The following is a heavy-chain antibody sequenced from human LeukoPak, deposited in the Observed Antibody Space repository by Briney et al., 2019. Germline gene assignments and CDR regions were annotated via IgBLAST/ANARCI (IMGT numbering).Heavy chain of an antibody. J-gene: IGHJ4*02. D-gene: IGHD2-15*01. CDR2: VYGSGNT. CDR1: GYSIGRAYY. V-gene: IGHV4-38-2*02. CDR3: ARDTVGPFYYFDS. Sequence: SETVSLTCSVSGYSIGRAYYWGWIRQSPGKRLEWIGSVYGSGNTYYNPSLKSRLTISVDTSKNQFSLNLSSVTAADTAMYYCARDTVGPFYYFDSWGQGTLVTVSS.